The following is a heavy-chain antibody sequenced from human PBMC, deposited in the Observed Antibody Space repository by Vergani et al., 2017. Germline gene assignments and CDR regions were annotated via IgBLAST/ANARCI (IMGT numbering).Heavy chain of an antibody. J-gene: IGHJ4*02. CDR2: IYYSGST. D-gene: IGHD5-24*01. CDR3: ARGGGMATTLTYFDY. Sequence: QVQLQESGPGLVKPPGTLSLTCTVSGGSISSYYWSWIRQPPGKGLEWIGYIYYSGSTNYNPSLKSRVTISVDTSKNQFSLKLSSVTAADTAVYYCARGGGMATTLTYFDYWGRGTLVTVSS. V-gene: IGHV4-59*01. CDR1: GGSISSYY.